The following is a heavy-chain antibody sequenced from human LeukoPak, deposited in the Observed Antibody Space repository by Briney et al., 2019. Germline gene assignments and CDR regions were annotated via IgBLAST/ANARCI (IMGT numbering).Heavy chain of an antibody. CDR1: GYTLTELS. D-gene: IGHD1-26*01. V-gene: IGHV1-24*01. J-gene: IGHJ6*02. CDR3: ATGTPGSYLYYYYGMDV. Sequence: ASVKVSCKVSGYTLTELSMHWVRQAPGKGLEWMGGFDPEDGETIYAQKFQGRVTMTEGTSTDTAYMELSSLRSEDTAVYYCATGTPGSYLYYYYGMDVWGQGTTVTVSS. CDR2: FDPEDGET.